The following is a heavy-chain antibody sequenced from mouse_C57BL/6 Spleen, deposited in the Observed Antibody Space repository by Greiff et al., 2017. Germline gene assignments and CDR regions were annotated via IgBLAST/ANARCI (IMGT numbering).Heavy chain of an antibody. CDR2: IWWDDDK. Sequence: QVTLKESGPGILQPSQTLSLTCSFSGFSLSTFGMGVGWIRQPSGKGLEWLAHIWWDDDKYYNPALKSRLTIPKDTSKNQVFLKSANVDTADTATYDSARMPVVATKARDYWGQGTSVTVSS. CDR1: GFSLSTFGMG. V-gene: IGHV8-8*01. J-gene: IGHJ4*01. D-gene: IGHD1-1*01. CDR3: ARMPVVATKARDY.